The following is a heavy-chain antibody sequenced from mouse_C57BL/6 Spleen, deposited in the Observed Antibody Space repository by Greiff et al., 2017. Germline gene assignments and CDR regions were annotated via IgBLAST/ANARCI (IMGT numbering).Heavy chain of an antibody. Sequence: EVNVVESEGGLVQPGSSMKLSCTASGFTFSDYYMAWVRQVPEKGLEWVANINYDGSSTYYLDSLKSRFIISRDNAKNILYLQMSSLKSEDTATYYCARDRRNYYGSSYGYFDVWGTGTTVTVSS. CDR1: GFTFSDYY. V-gene: IGHV5-16*01. D-gene: IGHD1-1*01. J-gene: IGHJ1*03. CDR3: ARDRRNYYGSSYGYFDV. CDR2: INYDGSST.